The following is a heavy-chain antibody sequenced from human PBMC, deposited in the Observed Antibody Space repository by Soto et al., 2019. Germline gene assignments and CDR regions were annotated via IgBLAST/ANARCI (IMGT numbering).Heavy chain of an antibody. CDR1: GFTFSSYA. CDR2: ISGSGGST. Sequence: PGEALKISCVASGFTFSSYAMSWVRQAPGKGLEWVSAISGSGGSTYYADSVKGRFTISRDNFKNTLYLQMNSLRAEDTAVYYCAKKNSSSWSEDVLYFDYWGQGTLVTVSS. J-gene: IGHJ4*02. CDR3: AKKNSSSWSEDVLYFDY. D-gene: IGHD6-13*01. V-gene: IGHV3-23*01.